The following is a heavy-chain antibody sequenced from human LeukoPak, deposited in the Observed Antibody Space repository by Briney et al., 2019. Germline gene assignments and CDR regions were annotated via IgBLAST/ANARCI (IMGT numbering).Heavy chain of an antibody. CDR2: IYYSGST. CDR1: GGSISSGDYY. Sequence: SETLSLTCTVSGGSISSGDYYWSWIRQPPGKGLEWIGYIYYSGSTYYNPSLKSRVTISVDTSKNQFSLKLSSVTAADTAVYYCAREGAMIVAANNAFDIWGQGTMVTVSS. D-gene: IGHD3-22*01. V-gene: IGHV4-30-4*01. CDR3: AREGAMIVAANNAFDI. J-gene: IGHJ3*02.